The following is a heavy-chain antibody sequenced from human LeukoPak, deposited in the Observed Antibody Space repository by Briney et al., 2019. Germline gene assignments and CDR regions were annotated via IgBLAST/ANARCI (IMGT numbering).Heavy chain of an antibody. CDR1: GFSLSTSGVG. V-gene: IGHV2-5*01. Sequence: SGPTLVNPTQTLTLTCTFSGFSLSTSGVGVGWIRQPPGKALEWLALIYWNDDKRYSRSLKSRLTITKDTSKNQVVLTMTNMDPVDTATYYCAHSQNNRVKKPFDYWGQGTLVTVSS. J-gene: IGHJ4*02. D-gene: IGHD1-14*01. CDR2: IYWNDDK. CDR3: AHSQNNRVKKPFDY.